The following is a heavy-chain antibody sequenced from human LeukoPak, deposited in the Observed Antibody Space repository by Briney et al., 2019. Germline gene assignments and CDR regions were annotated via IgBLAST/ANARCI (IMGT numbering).Heavy chain of an antibody. CDR2: ISSSSSTI. V-gene: IGHV3-48*01. J-gene: IGHJ4*02. CDR1: GFTFSSYS. D-gene: IGHD3-3*01. Sequence: GGSLGLSCAASGFTFSSYSMNWVRQAPGKGLEWVSYISSSSSTIYYADSVKGRFTISRDNSKNTLYLQMNSLRAEDTAVYYCAKGILYDFWSGYYSDYWGQGTLVTVSS. CDR3: AKGILYDFWSGYYSDY.